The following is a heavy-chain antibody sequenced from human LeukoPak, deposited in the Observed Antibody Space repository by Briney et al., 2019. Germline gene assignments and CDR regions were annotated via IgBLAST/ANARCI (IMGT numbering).Heavy chain of an antibody. CDR2: ISGCDGGT. Sequence: GGSLRLSCVASGFPFCSYAMSWVRHVPGKGLEWVSSISGCDGGTYYTDSLKGRFTISSDKSKNTLYLQMNSLRAEDTAVYYCAKDTYCNDGDCYLFEYWGQGILVTVSS. J-gene: IGHJ4*02. D-gene: IGHD2-15*01. V-gene: IGHV3-23*01. CDR1: GFPFCSYA. CDR3: AKDTYCNDGDCYLFEY.